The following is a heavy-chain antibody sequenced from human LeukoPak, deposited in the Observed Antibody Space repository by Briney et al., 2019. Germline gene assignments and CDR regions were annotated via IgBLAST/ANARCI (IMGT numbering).Heavy chain of an antibody. CDR2: ISYDGSNK. CDR3: ARRLADRGWFDP. Sequence: GGSLRLSCAASGFTFSSYAMHWVRQAPGKGLEWEAVISYDGSNKYYADSVKGRFTISRDNSKNTLYLQMNSLRAEDTAVYYCARRLADRGWFDPWGQGTLVTVSS. D-gene: IGHD3-22*01. V-gene: IGHV3-30*04. J-gene: IGHJ5*02. CDR1: GFTFSSYA.